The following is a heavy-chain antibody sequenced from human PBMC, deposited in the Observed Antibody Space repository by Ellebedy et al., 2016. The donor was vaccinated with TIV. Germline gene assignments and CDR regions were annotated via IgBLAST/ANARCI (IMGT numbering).Heavy chain of an antibody. Sequence: ASVKVSXXASGYTFTSYGISWVRQAPGQGLEWMGWISAYNGNTNYAQKLQGRVTITADESTSTAYMELSSLRSEDTAVYYCASPALTGDLVFDYWGQGTLVTVSS. CDR2: ISAYNGNT. CDR1: GYTFTSYG. V-gene: IGHV1-18*01. CDR3: ASPALTGDLVFDY. D-gene: IGHD7-27*01. J-gene: IGHJ4*02.